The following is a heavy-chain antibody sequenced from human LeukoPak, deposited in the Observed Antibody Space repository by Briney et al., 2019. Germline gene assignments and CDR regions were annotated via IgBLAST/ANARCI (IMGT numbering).Heavy chain of an antibody. CDR2: INTDGSST. D-gene: IGHD4-11*01. J-gene: IGHJ4*02. CDR1: AFTFSSYW. CDR3: ARGLQGIDY. Sequence: GGSLRLSCAASAFTFSSYWMHWVRRGPGKGLVWVSQINTDGSSTNCADSVKGRFTISRDNARNTLYLQMSSLRAEDTAVYYCARGLQGIDYWGQGTLVTVSS. V-gene: IGHV3-74*01.